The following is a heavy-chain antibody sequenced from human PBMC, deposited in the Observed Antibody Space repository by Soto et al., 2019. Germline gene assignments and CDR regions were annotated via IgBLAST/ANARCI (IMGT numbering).Heavy chain of an antibody. J-gene: IGHJ4*02. CDR1: GGSISSYY. Sequence: KPSETLSLTCTVSGGSISSYYWSWIRQPPGKGLEWIGYIYYSGSTNYNPSLKSRVTISVDTSKNQFSLKLGSVTAADTAVYYCASFTPGWSYFDYWGQGTLVTVSS. D-gene: IGHD2-15*01. V-gene: IGHV4-59*01. CDR2: IYYSGST. CDR3: ASFTPGWSYFDY.